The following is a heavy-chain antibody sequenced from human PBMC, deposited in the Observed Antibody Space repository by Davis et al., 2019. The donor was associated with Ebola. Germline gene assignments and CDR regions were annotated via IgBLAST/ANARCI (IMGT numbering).Heavy chain of an antibody. J-gene: IGHJ4*02. CDR1: GGSISSGGYY. Sequence: SETLSLTCTVSGGSISSGGYYWSWIRQHPGKGLEWIGYIYYSGSTHYNPSLKSRVTISIDTSKNQFSLKLSSVTAADTAVYYCARASWYGDPIDYWGQGTLVTVSS. CDR2: IYYSGST. D-gene: IGHD4-17*01. V-gene: IGHV4-31*03. CDR3: ARASWYGDPIDY.